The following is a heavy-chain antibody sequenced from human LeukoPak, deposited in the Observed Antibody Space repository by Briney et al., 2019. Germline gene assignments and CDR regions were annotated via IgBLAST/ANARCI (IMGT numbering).Heavy chain of an antibody. CDR2: RSVYNGNT. J-gene: IGHJ4*02. CDR3: ARGGPFPSGSSSREYYLDY. V-gene: IGHV1-18*01. D-gene: IGHD6-6*01. CDR1: GYDFINYG. Sequence: ASVKVSCKASGYDFINYGISWVRQAPGQGLEWMGWRSVYNGNTDYKLQGRVTMTTDTSTSTAYMEVRSLRSDDTAVYYCARGGPFPSGSSSREYYLDYWGQGTLVTVSS.